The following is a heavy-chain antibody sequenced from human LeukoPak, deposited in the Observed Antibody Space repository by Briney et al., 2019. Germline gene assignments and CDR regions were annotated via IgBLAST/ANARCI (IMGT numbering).Heavy chain of an antibody. D-gene: IGHD2/OR15-2a*01. J-gene: IGHJ4*02. CDR3: ARDLVAIVSEPGGFDY. V-gene: IGHV1-18*01. CDR1: GYSFTNYG. Sequence: ASVKVSCKASGYSFTNYGISWVRQAPGQGLEWMGWISRHNGDTNYAQRFQGRVTMTTDTSTTTAYMELRSLRFDDTAVYYCARDLVAIVSEPGGFDYWGQGTLVTVSS. CDR2: ISRHNGDT.